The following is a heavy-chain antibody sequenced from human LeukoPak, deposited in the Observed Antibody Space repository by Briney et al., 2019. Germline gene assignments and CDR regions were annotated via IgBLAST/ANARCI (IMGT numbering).Heavy chain of an antibody. CDR1: GFTFSNYW. J-gene: IGHJ3*02. CDR2: IKQDESEK. V-gene: IGHV3-7*03. D-gene: IGHD2-15*01. CDR3: AREYSRADAFDI. Sequence: GGSLRLSCVFSGFTFSNYWMSWVRQAPGKGLEWVANIKQDESEKHYVDSVKGRFTISRDNAKNSLYLQMNTLRAEDTAVYYCAREYSRADAFDIWGQGTLVTVSS.